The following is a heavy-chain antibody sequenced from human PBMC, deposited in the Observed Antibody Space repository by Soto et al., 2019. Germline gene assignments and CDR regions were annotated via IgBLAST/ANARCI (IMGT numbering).Heavy chain of an antibody. Sequence: SETLSLTCTVSGGSISSGGYYWSWIRQHPGKGLEWIGYIYYSGSTYYNPSLKSRVTISVDTSKNQFSLKLSSVTAADTAVYYCARGYYDSSGYYFEYYFDYWGQGTLVTVSS. J-gene: IGHJ4*02. CDR3: ARGYYDSSGYYFEYYFDY. D-gene: IGHD3-22*01. V-gene: IGHV4-31*03. CDR1: GGSISSGGYY. CDR2: IYYSGST.